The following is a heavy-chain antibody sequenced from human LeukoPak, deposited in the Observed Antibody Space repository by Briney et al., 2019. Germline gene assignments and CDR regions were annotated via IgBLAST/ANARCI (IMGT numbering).Heavy chain of an antibody. CDR1: GFTFSSYA. J-gene: IGHJ3*02. Sequence: GGSLRLSCAASGFTFSSYAMSWVRQAPGKGLEWVSAISGSGGSTYYADSVKGRFTISRDNSKNTLYLQMNSLRAEDTAVYYCWGYGDYRDAFDIWGQGTMVSVSS. CDR3: WGYGDYRDAFDI. D-gene: IGHD4-17*01. CDR2: ISGSGGST. V-gene: IGHV3-23*01.